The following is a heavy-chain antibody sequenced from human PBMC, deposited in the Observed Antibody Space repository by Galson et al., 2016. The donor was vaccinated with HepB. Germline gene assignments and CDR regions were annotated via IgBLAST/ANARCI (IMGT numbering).Heavy chain of an antibody. Sequence: TLSLTCTVSGVSISDYYWSWIRQQPGKGLEWIGFISYSGSTSYNPSLKSRATISSDASKNHFSLKLSSVTAADTAVFYCARAKTGYSSGWAFDFWGQGSLVTVSS. V-gene: IGHV4-31*03. CDR3: ARAKTGYSSGWAFDF. CDR1: GVSISDYY. D-gene: IGHD6-19*01. CDR2: ISYSGST. J-gene: IGHJ4*02.